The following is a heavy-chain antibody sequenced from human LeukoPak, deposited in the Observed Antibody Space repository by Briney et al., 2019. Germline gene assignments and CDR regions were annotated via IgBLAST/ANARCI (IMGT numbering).Heavy chain of an antibody. CDR3: ARGPRDPTEYCSRGACAPTYEV. CDR2: ISSSGRKM. J-gene: IGHJ4*02. Sequence: GGSLRHSCAVSGFIFSDYEMNWVRQAPGKGLEWVSYISSSGRKMYYADSVKGRFTISRDNAKNSLYLQMNSLRADDTAIYYCARGPRDPTEYCSRGACAPTYEVWGQGALVTVSS. D-gene: IGHD2-15*01. V-gene: IGHV3-48*03. CDR1: GFIFSDYE.